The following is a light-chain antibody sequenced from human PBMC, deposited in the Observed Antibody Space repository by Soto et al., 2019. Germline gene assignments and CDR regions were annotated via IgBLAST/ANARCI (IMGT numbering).Light chain of an antibody. CDR2: SVN. CDR1: SSDVGGYNH. CDR3: SSYAGSYTYV. J-gene: IGLJ1*01. Sequence: QSALTQPRSVSGSPGQSVAISCTGTSSDVGGYNHVAWYQQHPGKAPKLMIFSVNKRPSWVPDRFSGSKSGNTASQTISGLQAEDEADYYCSSYAGSYTYVFGTGTKLTVL. V-gene: IGLV2-11*01.